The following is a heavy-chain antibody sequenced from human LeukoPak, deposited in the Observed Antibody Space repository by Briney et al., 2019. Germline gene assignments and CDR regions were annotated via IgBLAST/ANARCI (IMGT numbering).Heavy chain of an antibody. D-gene: IGHD1-26*01. CDR2: INNSGST. CDR1: CGSFSVSY. J-gene: IGHJ6*02. V-gene: IGHV4-34*01. Sequence: SETLSLTRALYCGSFSVSYWSWIRQPPGKGLGWLGKINNSGSTNYTPPLKSRVTISVDTSKNQYSLKLSSVTAADTAVYYCAREWELHYYYDGMDVWGQGTTVTVSS. CDR3: AREWELHYYYDGMDV.